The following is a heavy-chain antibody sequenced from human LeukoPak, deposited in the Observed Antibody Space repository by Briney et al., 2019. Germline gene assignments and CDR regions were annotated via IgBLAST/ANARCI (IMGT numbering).Heavy chain of an antibody. Sequence: PGGSLRLSCAASGFTFSDYYMSWIRQAPGKGLEWVSCISSSGSTIYYADSVKGRFTISRDNAKNSLYLQMNSLRAEDTAVYYCASTASIHDYFDYWGQGTLVTVSS. CDR1: GFTFSDYY. V-gene: IGHV3-11*04. CDR2: ISSSGSTI. J-gene: IGHJ4*02. CDR3: ASTASIHDYFDY. D-gene: IGHD2/OR15-2a*01.